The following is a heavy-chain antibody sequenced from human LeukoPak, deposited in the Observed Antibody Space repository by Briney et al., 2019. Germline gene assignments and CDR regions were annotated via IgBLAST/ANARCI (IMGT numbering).Heavy chain of an antibody. CDR1: GGSFRGYY. J-gene: IGHJ4*02. Sequence: PSETLSLTCAVSGGSFRGYYWSRIRQPPGKGLEWFGEINHSGSTNYNPSLKSRVTISVDTSKNQFSLKLSSVTAADTAVYSCARGRYGDYERYFDYWGQGTLVTVSS. V-gene: IGHV4-34*01. CDR2: INHSGST. D-gene: IGHD4-17*01. CDR3: ARGRYGDYERYFDY.